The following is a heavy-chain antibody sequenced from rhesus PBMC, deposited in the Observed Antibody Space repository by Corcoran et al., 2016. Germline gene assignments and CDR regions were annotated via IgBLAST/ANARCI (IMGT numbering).Heavy chain of an antibody. D-gene: IGHD3-34*01. CDR2: ISYTGGSK. V-gene: IGHV3S18*01. CDR3: ARDDWGDYEGDY. J-gene: IGHJ4*01. Sequence: EVQLVESGGGLAKPGGSLRLSCAASGFSFSDYYMYWVRQAPGKGLEWVSGISYTGGSKYYADSVEGRFAISRENAKNTLYLQMDSLRAEDTAVYYCARDDWGDYEGDYWGQGVLVTVSS. CDR1: GFSFSDYY.